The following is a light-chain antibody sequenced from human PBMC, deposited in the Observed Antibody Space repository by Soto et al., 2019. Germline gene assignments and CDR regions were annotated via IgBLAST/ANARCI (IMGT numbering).Light chain of an antibody. CDR3: QQYGRPPT. CDR2: GTS. V-gene: IGKV3-20*01. J-gene: IGKJ1*01. Sequence: EILLTQSPATLSFSQWQRATLSCRASQSVSSHFAWYQQKPGQAPRLLIHGTSYRATGIPDRFRGSGSGTDFILTISRLEPEDFAVYYCQQYGRPPTFGQGTKVDI. CDR1: QSVSSH.